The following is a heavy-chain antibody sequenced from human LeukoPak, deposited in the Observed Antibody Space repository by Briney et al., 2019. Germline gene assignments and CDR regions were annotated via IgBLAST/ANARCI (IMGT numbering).Heavy chain of an antibody. CDR1: GYTFTSYY. J-gene: IGHJ4*02. Sequence: GASVKVSCKASGYTFTSYYMHWVRQAPGQGLEWMGIINPSGGSTSYAQKFQGRVTMTSDTSTSTVYMGLSSLRSEDTAVYYCAREGIVVVPAAIVVGDYWGQGTLVTVSS. CDR2: INPSGGST. D-gene: IGHD2-2*02. CDR3: AREGIVVVPAAIVVGDY. V-gene: IGHV1-46*01.